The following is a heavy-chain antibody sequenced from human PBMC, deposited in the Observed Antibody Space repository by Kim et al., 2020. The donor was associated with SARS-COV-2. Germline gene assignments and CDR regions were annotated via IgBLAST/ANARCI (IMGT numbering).Heavy chain of an antibody. CDR1: GFTFGDYA. Sequence: GGSLRLSCTASGFTFGDYAMSWFRQAPGKGLEWVGFIRSKAYGGTTEYAASVKGRFTISRDDSKSIAYLQMNSLKTEDTAVYYCTRDFWNRITSAAIDYWGQGTLVTVSS. CDR2: IRSKAYGGTT. CDR3: TRDFWNRITSAAIDY. J-gene: IGHJ4*02. V-gene: IGHV3-49*03. D-gene: IGHD3-3*01.